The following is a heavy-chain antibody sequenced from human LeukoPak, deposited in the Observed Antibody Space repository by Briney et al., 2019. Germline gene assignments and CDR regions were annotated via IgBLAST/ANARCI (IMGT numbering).Heavy chain of an antibody. J-gene: IGHJ4*02. CDR1: GGTFSSYA. CDR3: AIIQLPPYGYFDY. V-gene: IGHV1-69*04. D-gene: IGHD5-18*01. CDR2: IIPILGIA. Sequence: SVKVSCKASGGTFSSYAISWVRRAPGQGLEWMGRIIPILGIANYAQKFQDRVTITADKSTSTAYMELSSLRSEDTAVYYCAIIQLPPYGYFDYWGQGTLVTVSS.